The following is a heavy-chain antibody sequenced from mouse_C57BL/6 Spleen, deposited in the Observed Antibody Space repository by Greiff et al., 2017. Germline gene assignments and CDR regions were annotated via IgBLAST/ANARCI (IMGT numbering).Heavy chain of an antibody. J-gene: IGHJ2*01. D-gene: IGHD4-1*01. CDR3: ASLNWDEGY. V-gene: IGHV1-64*01. CDR1: GYTFTSYW. CDR2: IHPNSGST. Sequence: QVQLQQPGAELVKPGASVKLSCKASGYTFTSYWMHWVKQRPGQGLEWIGMIHPNSGSTNYNEKFKSNATLTVDKSSSTAYMQLSSLTSEDSAVYYCASLNWDEGYWGQGTTLTVSS.